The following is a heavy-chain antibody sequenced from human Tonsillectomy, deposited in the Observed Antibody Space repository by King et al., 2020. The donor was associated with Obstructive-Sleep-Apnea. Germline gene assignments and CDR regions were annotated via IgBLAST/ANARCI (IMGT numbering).Heavy chain of an antibody. J-gene: IGHJ4*02. CDR1: CGSISSGDYY. V-gene: IGHV4-30-4*01. CDR2: SSYSGST. CDR3: ARAVKTYYYDSSGLDY. Sequence: VQLQESGPGLVKPSQTLSLICTVFCGSISSGDYYWSWIRQPPGEGLEWIGYSSYSGSTYYNPSLKSRVTISIDTSKNQFSLKLSSVTAPDTAVYFCARAVKTYYYDSSGLDYWGQGTLVTVSS. D-gene: IGHD3-22*01.